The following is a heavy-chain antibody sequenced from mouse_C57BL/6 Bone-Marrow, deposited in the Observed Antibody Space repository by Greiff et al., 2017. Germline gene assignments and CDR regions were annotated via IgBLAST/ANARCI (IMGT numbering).Heavy chain of an antibody. CDR2: IWSGGST. Sequence: VKLMESGPGLVQPSQSLSITCTVSGFSLTSYGVHWVRQSPGKGLEWLGVIWSGGSTDYNAAFISRLSISKDNSKSQVFFKMNSLQADDTAIYYCARNGYDGEVYYFDYWGQGTTLTVSS. J-gene: IGHJ2*01. D-gene: IGHD2-2*01. CDR3: ARNGYDGEVYYFDY. V-gene: IGHV2-2*01. CDR1: GFSLTSYG.